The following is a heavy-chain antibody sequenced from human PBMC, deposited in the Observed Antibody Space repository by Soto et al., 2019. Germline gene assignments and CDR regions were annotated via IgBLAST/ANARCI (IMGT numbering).Heavy chain of an antibody. Sequence: SETLSLTCTVSGGSISSGGYYWSWIRQHPGKGLEWIGYIYYSGSTYYNPSLKSRVTISVDTSKNQFSLKLSSVTAADTAVYYCAREWDTQASGGSWQYNWFDPWGQGTLVTVSS. CDR1: GGSISSGGYY. CDR2: IYYSGST. D-gene: IGHD2-15*01. CDR3: AREWDTQASGGSWQYNWFDP. V-gene: IGHV4-31*03. J-gene: IGHJ5*02.